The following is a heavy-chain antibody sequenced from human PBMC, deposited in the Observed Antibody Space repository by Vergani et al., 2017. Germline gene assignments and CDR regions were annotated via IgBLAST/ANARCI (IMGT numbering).Heavy chain of an antibody. V-gene: IGHV4-31*03. Sequence: QVQLQESGPGLVKPSQTLSLTCTVSGGSISNDDYYWSWIRQHPGKGLEWIGYIFYSGSTYYNPSLKSRVTISVDTSKNQFSLKLNSVTAADTAVYYCARERTDYNFQSFMDVWGKGTTVTVSS. CDR2: IFYSGST. CDR1: GGSISNDDYY. D-gene: IGHD1-20*01. J-gene: IGHJ6*03. CDR3: ARERTDYNFQSFMDV.